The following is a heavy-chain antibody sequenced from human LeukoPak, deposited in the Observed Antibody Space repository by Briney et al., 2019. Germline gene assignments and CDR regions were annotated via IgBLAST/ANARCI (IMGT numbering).Heavy chain of an antibody. CDR2: VYYSGSP. CDR3: VRLQPNTGEWAFDI. D-gene: IGHD1-1*01. J-gene: IGHJ3*02. Sequence: SETLSLTCSVSGGSISSYYWSWIRQPPGKGLEWIGYVYYSGSPNYNPSLKSRVTISVDTSKNQLSLKLSSVTAADTAVYHCVRLQPNTGEWAFDIWGQGTMVSVSS. V-gene: IGHV4-59*01. CDR1: GGSISSYY.